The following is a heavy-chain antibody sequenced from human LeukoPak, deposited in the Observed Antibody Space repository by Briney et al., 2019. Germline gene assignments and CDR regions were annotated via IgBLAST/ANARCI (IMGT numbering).Heavy chain of an antibody. J-gene: IGHJ4*02. D-gene: IGHD3-16*01. CDR1: GDSISSYY. V-gene: IGHV4-59*01. Sequence: SETLSLTCSVSGDSISSYYWSWIRQPPGKGLEWIGYIHYSGSTNYNPSLKSRVTISADTSNNQFSLKLISVTAADTAVYYCARTPRGEFSDYWGQGTLVTVSS. CDR3: ARTPRGEFSDY. CDR2: IHYSGST.